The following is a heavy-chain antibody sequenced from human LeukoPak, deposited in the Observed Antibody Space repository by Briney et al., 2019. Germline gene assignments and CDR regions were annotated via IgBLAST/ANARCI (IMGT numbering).Heavy chain of an antibody. Sequence: SETLSLTCAVYGGSFSGYYWSWIRQHPGKGLEWVGYIYYSGSTYYNPSLKSRVTISVDTSKNQFSLKLSSVTAADTAVYYCARDRGDGYPWYFDLWGRGTLVTVSS. CDR1: GGSFSGYY. D-gene: IGHD5-24*01. CDR2: IYYSGST. J-gene: IGHJ2*01. CDR3: ARDRGDGYPWYFDL. V-gene: IGHV4-31*11.